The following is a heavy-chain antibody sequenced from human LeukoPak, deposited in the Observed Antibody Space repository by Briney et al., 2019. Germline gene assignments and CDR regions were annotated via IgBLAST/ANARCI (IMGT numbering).Heavy chain of an antibody. V-gene: IGHV3-48*03. CDR3: ARDGWELHDAFDI. CDR1: GLTFSSYE. Sequence: GGSLRLSCAASGLTFSSYEMNWVRQAPGKGLEWVSYISSSGSTIYYADSVKGRFTISRDNAKNSLYLQMNSLRAEDTAVYYCARDGWELHDAFDIWGQGTMVTVSS. D-gene: IGHD1-26*01. J-gene: IGHJ3*02. CDR2: ISSSGSTI.